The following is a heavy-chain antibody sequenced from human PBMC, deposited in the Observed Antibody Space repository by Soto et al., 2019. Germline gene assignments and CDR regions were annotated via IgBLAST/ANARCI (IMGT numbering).Heavy chain of an antibody. CDR3: ARNRYGGYDFDY. D-gene: IGHD5-12*01. CDR2: VSHSGST. J-gene: IGHJ4*02. Sequence: QVQLQESGPGLVKPSGTLSLTCAVSSDSITSSNWWSWVRQSPGKGLEWIGEVSHSGSTNYIPSLKSRVTISVDKSRNQFSLRLNSVTAADTAVSYCARNRYGGYDFDYWGQGTLVTVSS. V-gene: IGHV4-4*02. CDR1: SDSITSSNW.